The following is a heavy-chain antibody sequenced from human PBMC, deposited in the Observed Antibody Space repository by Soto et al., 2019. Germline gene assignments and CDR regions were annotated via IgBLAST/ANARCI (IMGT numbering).Heavy chain of an antibody. V-gene: IGHV3-15*01. CDR3: TTASGDYSAFDI. Sequence: EVQLVESGGGLVKPGGSLRLSCAASGFTFSNAWMSWVRQAPGKGLEWVGRIKSKTDGGTTDYAAPVKGRFTISRDDSKNTLYLQMNSLKTEDTAVYYCTTASGDYSAFDIWGQGTMVTVSS. D-gene: IGHD4-17*01. CDR2: IKSKTDGGTT. J-gene: IGHJ3*02. CDR1: GFTFSNAW.